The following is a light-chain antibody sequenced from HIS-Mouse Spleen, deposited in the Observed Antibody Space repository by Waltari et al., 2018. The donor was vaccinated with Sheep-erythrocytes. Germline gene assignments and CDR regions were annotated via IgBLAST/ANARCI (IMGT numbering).Light chain of an antibody. Sequence: QSALTQPASVSGSPGQSITISCTGTSSDVGSYNLVSWYQQHPGKAPKLMIYEGSKRPSGGSNRFAGSNSGNTATLTISGTQAMDEADYYCQAWDSSIVVFGGGTKLTVL. CDR3: QAWDSSIVV. V-gene: IGLV2-14*02. CDR1: SSDVGSYNL. J-gene: IGLJ2*01. CDR2: EGS.